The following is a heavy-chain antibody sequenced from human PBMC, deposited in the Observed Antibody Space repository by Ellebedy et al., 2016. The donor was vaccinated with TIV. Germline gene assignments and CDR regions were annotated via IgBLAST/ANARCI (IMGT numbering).Heavy chain of an antibody. V-gene: IGHV3-48*04. CDR3: ARTRGYNYGYSDY. CDR2: ISSSSSTI. J-gene: IGHJ4*02. Sequence: GESLKISCAASGFTFSSYSMNWVRQAPGKGLEWVSYISSSSSTIYYADSVKGRFTISRDDAKNSLSLHMNSLRAEDTAVYYCARTRGYNYGYSDYWGQGTLVTVSS. D-gene: IGHD5-18*01. CDR1: GFTFSSYS.